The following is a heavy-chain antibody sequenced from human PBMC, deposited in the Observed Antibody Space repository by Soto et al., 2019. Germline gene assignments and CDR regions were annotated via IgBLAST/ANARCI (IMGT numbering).Heavy chain of an antibody. CDR2: VYFSGNN. D-gene: IGHD6-13*01. J-gene: IGHJ3*02. CDR1: GGSISTSSYY. V-gene: IGHV4-39*01. Sequence: QLQLQESGPGLVKPSETLSLTCTVSGGSISTSSYYWDWIRQSPGQGLEWIGHVYFSGNNHYNPSFESRVTMSIDASKNQFSLRLRSVTAADTAVYYCARHPRDGSTAWDESFEIWRKGTMVTVS. CDR3: ARHPRDGSTAWDESFEI.